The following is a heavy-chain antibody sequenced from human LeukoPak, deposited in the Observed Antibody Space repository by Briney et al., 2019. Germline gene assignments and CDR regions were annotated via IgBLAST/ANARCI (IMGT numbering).Heavy chain of an antibody. CDR3: ARDPYSNGWYDYFDY. CDR1: GYTFTGYY. V-gene: IGHV1-46*01. CDR2: INPSGGST. D-gene: IGHD6-19*01. J-gene: IGHJ4*02. Sequence: ASVKVSCKASGYTFTGYYMHWLRQAPGQGLEWVGIINPSGGSTSYAQKFQGRVTMTRDTSTSTVYMELSSLRSEDTAVYYCARDPYSNGWYDYFDYWGQGTLVTVSS.